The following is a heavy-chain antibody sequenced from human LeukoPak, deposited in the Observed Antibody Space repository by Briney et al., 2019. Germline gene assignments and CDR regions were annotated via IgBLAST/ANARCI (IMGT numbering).Heavy chain of an antibody. V-gene: IGHV4-59*01. CDR1: GGSISSYH. CDR2: IYYSGST. D-gene: IGHD5/OR15-5a*01. CDR3: AGKSTVNDAFDI. J-gene: IGHJ3*02. Sequence: SETLSLTCTVSGGSISSYHWSWIRQPPGKGLEWIGYIYYSGSTNYNPSLKSRVTISVDTSKNQFSLKLSSVTAADTAVYYCAGKSTVNDAFDIWGQGTMVTVSS.